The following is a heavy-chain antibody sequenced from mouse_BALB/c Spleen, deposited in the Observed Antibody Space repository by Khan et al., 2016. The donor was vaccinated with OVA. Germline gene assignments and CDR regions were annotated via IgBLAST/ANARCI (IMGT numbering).Heavy chain of an antibody. CDR2: INPSNGYT. CDR3: AREGAYYRSDAWFSY. CDR1: GYTFTTYT. J-gene: IGHJ3*01. D-gene: IGHD2-14*01. Sequence: QVQLKESGAELARPGASVKMSCKASGYTFTTYTMHWVKQRPGQGLEWIGYINPSNGYTNYNQKFKDKSTLTADKSSSKAYMQLSSLTSDYSAVYYCAREGAYYRSDAWFSYWGQGTLVTVSA. V-gene: IGHV1-4*01.